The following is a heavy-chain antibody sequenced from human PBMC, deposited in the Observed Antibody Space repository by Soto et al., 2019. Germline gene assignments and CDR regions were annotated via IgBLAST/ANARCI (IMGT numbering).Heavy chain of an antibody. J-gene: IGHJ5*02. CDR3: APDLGGPQGS. V-gene: IGHV3-74*01. D-gene: IGHD3-16*01. CDR2: MNEDGTTI. Sequence: EVQLVESGGGLVQPGGSLRLSCAASGFTFSNYWMHWVRQGPGKGLVWVSRMNEDGTTIDYEDSVKGRFTISRDNAKSTLYLQMNSLRAEDTAVYYCAPDLGGPQGSWGQGTLVTVSS. CDR1: GFTFSNYW.